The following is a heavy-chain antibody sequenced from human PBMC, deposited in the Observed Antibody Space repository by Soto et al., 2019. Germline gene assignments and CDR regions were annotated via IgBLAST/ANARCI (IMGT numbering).Heavy chain of an antibody. CDR2: ISYDGSNK. CDR1: GFTFSSYG. D-gene: IGHD6-13*01. Sequence: GGSLRLSCAASGFTFSSYGMHWVRQAPGKGLEWVAVISYDGSNKYYADSVKGRFTISRVNSKNTLYLQMNSLRAEDTAVYYCAKDRSSSPSGYWGQGTLVTVSS. V-gene: IGHV3-30*18. J-gene: IGHJ4*02. CDR3: AKDRSSSPSGY.